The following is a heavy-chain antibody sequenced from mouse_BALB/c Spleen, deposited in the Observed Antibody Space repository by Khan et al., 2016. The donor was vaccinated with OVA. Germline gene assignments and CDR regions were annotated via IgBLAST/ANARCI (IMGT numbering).Heavy chain of an antibody. CDR2: IGPGSSNA. J-gene: IGHJ4*01. Sequence: DLVKPGASVKLSCQASGYTFTRYWINWIKQRPGQGLEWIGRIGPGSSNAYYHAMFQDKATLTVYTSSNTAYIQLRSLSSEDSAVYFGARENYYGRSGNAMDYWGQGTSVTVSA. V-gene: IGHV1S41*01. D-gene: IGHD1-1*01. CDR1: GYTFTRYW. CDR3: ARENYYGRSGNAMDY.